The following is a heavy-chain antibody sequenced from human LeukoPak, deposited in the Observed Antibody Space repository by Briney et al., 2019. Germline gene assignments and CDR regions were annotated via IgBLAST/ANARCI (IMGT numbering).Heavy chain of an antibody. J-gene: IGHJ2*01. V-gene: IGHV3-48*04. CDR1: GFTFSSNG. Sequence: GGSLRLSCAASGFTFSSNGMNWVRQAPGKGLEWVSYISATGGTIYYADSVKGRFTISRDNAKNSLYLQMNSLRAEDTAVYYCARGQRYFDLWGRGTLVTVSS. CDR2: ISATGGTI. CDR3: ARGQRYFDL.